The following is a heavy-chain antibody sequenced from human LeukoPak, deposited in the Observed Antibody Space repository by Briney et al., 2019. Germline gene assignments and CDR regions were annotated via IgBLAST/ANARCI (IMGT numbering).Heavy chain of an antibody. CDR1: GFSFDDYA. J-gene: IGHJ4*02. V-gene: IGHV3-9*01. CDR2: ISWNSGKI. D-gene: IGHD4-17*01. CDR3: AKDKNGDYVGIFDY. Sequence: GGFLRLSCAASGFSFDDYAMHWVRQAPGKGLEWVSGISWNSGKIGYADSVKGRFTISRDNAKNSLYLQMNSLRAEDTALYYCAKDKNGDYVGIFDYWGQGTLVTVSS.